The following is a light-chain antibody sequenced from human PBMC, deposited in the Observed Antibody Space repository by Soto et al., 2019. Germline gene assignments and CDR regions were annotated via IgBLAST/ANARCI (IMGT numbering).Light chain of an antibody. CDR1: QSVGNN. CDR3: QQYGDWPLT. Sequence: EIVVTQSPATLSVSPGGRATLSCRASQSVGNNFAWYQQKPGQAPRLLIFATSTRATGVPARFSGSGSGTEFTITISSLKSEDFAVYYCQQYGDWPLTFGGGAKVEIE. V-gene: IGKV3-15*01. CDR2: ATS. J-gene: IGKJ4*01.